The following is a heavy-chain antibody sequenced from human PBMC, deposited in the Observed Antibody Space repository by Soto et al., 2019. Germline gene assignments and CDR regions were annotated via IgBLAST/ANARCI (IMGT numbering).Heavy chain of an antibody. CDR1: GYTFTTYF. CDR3: ARGSYASNVFIMDV. D-gene: IGHD2-2*01. V-gene: IGHV1-46*01. CDR2: INPTGGDT. J-gene: IGHJ6*02. Sequence: QVQLVQSEAEVKQPGASVQVSCKAFGYTFTTYFIHWVRHAPGQGFEWLGRINPTGGDTVYAQKFQGRVSVTRETSTSTVNIELGSLTSKDTAVYYCARGSYASNVFIMDVWGQGTAVTVSS.